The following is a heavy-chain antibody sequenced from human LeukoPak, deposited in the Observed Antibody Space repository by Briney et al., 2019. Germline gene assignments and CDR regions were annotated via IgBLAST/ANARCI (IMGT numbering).Heavy chain of an antibody. CDR1: GRSIRIYY. V-gene: IGHV4-59*01. CDR2: IFYRGST. CDR3: ARAPPGYSGYITDY. J-gene: IGHJ4*02. Sequence: SETLSLTCSVSGRSIRIYYGLWLRPPPEGGGECVGYIFYRGSTNYHPSLKSRVTISVDPSKNQFSLKLSSVTAADTAVYYCARAPPGYSGYITDYWGQGTLVTVPS. D-gene: IGHD5-12*01.